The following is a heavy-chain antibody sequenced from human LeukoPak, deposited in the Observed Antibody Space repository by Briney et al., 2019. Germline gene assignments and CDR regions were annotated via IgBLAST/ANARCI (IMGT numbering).Heavy chain of an antibody. CDR2: IYYSGST. Sequence: PSETLSLTCTVSGGSISSGGYYWSWIRQHPGKGLEWIGYIYYSGSTYYNPSLKSRVTISVDTSKNQFSLKLSSVTAADTAVCYCARGGAYGGKKFDYWGQGTLVTVSS. CDR1: GGSISSGGYY. J-gene: IGHJ4*02. D-gene: IGHD4-23*01. CDR3: ARGGAYGGKKFDY. V-gene: IGHV4-31*03.